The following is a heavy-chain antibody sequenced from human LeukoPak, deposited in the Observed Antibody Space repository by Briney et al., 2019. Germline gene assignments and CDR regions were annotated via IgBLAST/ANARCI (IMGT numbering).Heavy chain of an antibody. D-gene: IGHD3-10*01. CDR1: GDSFTGYY. CDR3: ARDAERATYYYGSGSYKPYHY. V-gene: IGHV1-2*02. J-gene: IGHJ4*02. CDR2: INPNSGGT. Sequence: ASVKVSCKASGDSFTGYYMNWVRQAPGQGLEWMGYINPNSGGTNYAQKFQGRVTMTRDTSISTAYMELSRLRSDDTAVYYCARDAERATYYYGSGSYKPYHYWGQGTLVTVSS.